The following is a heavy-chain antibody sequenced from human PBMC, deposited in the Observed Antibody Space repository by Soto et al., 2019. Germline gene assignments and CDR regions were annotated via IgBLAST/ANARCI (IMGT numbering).Heavy chain of an antibody. CDR3: ANSDSYGYLLQTGLQRNDAFDI. J-gene: IGHJ3*02. Sequence: GSLRLSCAASGFTFSSYAMSWVRQAPGKGLEWVSAISGSGGSTYYADSVKGRFTISRDNSKNTLYLQMNSLRAEDTAVYYCANSDSYGYLLQTGLQRNDAFDIWGQGTMVTVSS. V-gene: IGHV3-23*01. D-gene: IGHD5-18*01. CDR1: GFTFSSYA. CDR2: ISGSGGST.